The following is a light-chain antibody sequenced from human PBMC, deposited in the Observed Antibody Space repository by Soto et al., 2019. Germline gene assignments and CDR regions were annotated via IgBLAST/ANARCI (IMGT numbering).Light chain of an antibody. V-gene: IGLV2-14*01. CDR2: DVS. CDR1: SSDVGGYNY. J-gene: IGLJ1*01. CDR3: CSYTTSNTRQIV. Sequence: QSALTQPASVSGSPGQSITISCTGTSSDVGGYNYVSWYQQHPGKAPKFMIYDVSNRPPGVSNRFSGSKSGNTASLTISGLQAEDEADYYCCSYTTSNTRQIVFGTGTRSPS.